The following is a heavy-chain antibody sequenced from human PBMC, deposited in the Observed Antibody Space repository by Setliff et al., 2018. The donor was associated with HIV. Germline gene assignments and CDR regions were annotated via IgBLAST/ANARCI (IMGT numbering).Heavy chain of an antibody. J-gene: IGHJ3*02. CDR1: DDPISSYY. Sequence: SETLSLTCYVTDDPISSYYWSWIRQPAGKGLEWIGRIYTSGSTNYNPSLKSRVTMSVDTSKNQFSLKVTSVTAADTAVYYCARDLYAGRAFDIWGQGTMVTVSS. CDR3: ARDLYAGRAFDI. D-gene: IGHD4-17*01. CDR2: IYTSGST. V-gene: IGHV4-4*07.